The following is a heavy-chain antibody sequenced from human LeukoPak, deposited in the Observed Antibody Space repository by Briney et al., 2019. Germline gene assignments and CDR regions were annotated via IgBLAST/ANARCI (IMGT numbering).Heavy chain of an antibody. CDR2: INAGNGNT. CDR3: ARDYFSVVRVEPGSYLGD. V-gene: IGHV1-3*01. CDR1: GYTFTNYA. Sequence: ASVKVSCKASGYTFTNYAMHWVRQAPGQRLEWMGWINAGNGNTKYSQKFQGRVTITRDTSASTAYMELSSLRSEDTAVYYCARDYFSVVRVEPGSYLGDWGQGTLVTVSS. D-gene: IGHD3-10*01. J-gene: IGHJ4*02.